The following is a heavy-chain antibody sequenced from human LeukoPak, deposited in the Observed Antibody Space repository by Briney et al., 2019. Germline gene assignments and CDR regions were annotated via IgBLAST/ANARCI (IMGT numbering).Heavy chain of an antibody. CDR1: GFTLWRHG. D-gene: IGHD5-12*01. J-gene: IGHJ3*02. CDR2: TWYGGS. CDR3: AREQSTSGHAGAFDI. Sequence: GSLRLSCTTSGFTLWRHGMHWVRQAPGKGLEWVAVTWYGGSDYADSVRGRFSVSRDIFGNTVYLQMDNLRVEDTALYYCAREQSTSGHAGAFDIWGQGTVATVSS. V-gene: IGHV3-33*01.